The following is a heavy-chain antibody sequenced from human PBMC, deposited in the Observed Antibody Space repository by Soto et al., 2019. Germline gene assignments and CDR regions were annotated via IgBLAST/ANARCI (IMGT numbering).Heavy chain of an antibody. CDR3: AKDPDSLVVVTAYDY. Sequence: EVQLLESGGGLVQPGGSLRLSCAASGFTFSSYAMSWVRQAPGKGLEWVSAISGGGGSTYYADSVKARFTITRDNSKHTLYLQMNSLRAEDTAVYYCAKDPDSLVVVTAYDYWGQGTLVTVSS. V-gene: IGHV3-23*01. J-gene: IGHJ4*02. D-gene: IGHD2-21*02. CDR1: GFTFSSYA. CDR2: ISGGGGST.